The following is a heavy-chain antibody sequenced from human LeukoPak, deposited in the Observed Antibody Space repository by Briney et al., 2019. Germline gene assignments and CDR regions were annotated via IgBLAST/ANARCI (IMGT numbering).Heavy chain of an antibody. CDR1: GGSISSYT. Sequence: SETLSLTCSVSGGSISSYTWSWIRQAPGKGLEWIGYIYYSGSTNYNPSLKSRVTISVDTSKKQFSLKLSSVTAADTAVYYCARLFYYESSGYNYYGMDAWGQGTTVTVSS. CDR2: IYYSGST. J-gene: IGHJ6*02. D-gene: IGHD3-22*01. CDR3: ARLFYYESSGYNYYGMDA. V-gene: IGHV4-59*08.